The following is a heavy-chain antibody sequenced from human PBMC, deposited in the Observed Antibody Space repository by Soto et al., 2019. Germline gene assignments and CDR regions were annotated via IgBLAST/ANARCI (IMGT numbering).Heavy chain of an antibody. Sequence: QVQLVQSGAEVKKPGSSVKVSCKTSGGTFRNHIITWVRQAPGQGLEWMGRVIPLLDITNYAQKFQGRVTITADKSHSTTYFGVNSLEFEDTAVYYCARDSPNGSTFRGYHAIDYWGQGTLVTVSS. CDR1: GGTFRNHI. CDR2: VIPLLDIT. CDR3: ARDSPNGSTFRGYHAIDY. V-gene: IGHV1-69*08. J-gene: IGHJ4*02. D-gene: IGHD5-12*01.